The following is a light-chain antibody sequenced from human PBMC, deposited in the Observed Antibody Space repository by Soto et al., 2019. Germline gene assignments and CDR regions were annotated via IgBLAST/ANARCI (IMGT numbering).Light chain of an antibody. J-gene: IGLJ2*01. CDR1: SSNIGAGYD. V-gene: IGLV1-40*01. CDR3: QSYDSSLREVV. CDR2: GTS. Sequence: QSVLTQPPSVSGAPGQRVTISCTGSSSNIGAGYDVHWYQQLPGTAPKLLIYGTSNRPSGVPDRFSGSKSGTSASLAITGLQAEDEADYYCQSYDSSLREVVFGGGTKLTVL.